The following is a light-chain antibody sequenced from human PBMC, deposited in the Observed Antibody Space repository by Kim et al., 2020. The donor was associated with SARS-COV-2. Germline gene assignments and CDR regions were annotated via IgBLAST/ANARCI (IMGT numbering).Light chain of an antibody. CDR1: SSNIGNNY. CDR2: DNN. CDR3: GTWDSSLSGVV. V-gene: IGLV1-51*01. J-gene: IGLJ2*01. Sequence: QKVTISCSGSSSNIGNNYVSWYQQLPGTAPKLLIYDNNKRPSGIPDRFSGSKSGTSATLGITGLQTGDEADYYCGTWDSSLSGVVFGGGTQLTVL.